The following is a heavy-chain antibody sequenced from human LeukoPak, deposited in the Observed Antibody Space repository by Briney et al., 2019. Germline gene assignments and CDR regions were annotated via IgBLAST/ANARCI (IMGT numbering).Heavy chain of an antibody. CDR3: ARHSRILYGSGSYYFDY. CDR1: GGSITSNNYY. CDR2: IYYSGST. D-gene: IGHD3-10*01. J-gene: IGHJ4*02. V-gene: IGHV4-39*01. Sequence: PSETLSLTCTVSGGSITSNNYYWGWIRQPPGKGLEWIGSIYYSGSTYYNPSLKSRVTISVDTSKNQFSLKLSSVTAADTAVYYCARHSRILYGSGSYYFDYWGQGTLVTVSS.